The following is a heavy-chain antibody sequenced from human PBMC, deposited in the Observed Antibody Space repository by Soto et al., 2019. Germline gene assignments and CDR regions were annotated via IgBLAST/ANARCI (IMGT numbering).Heavy chain of an antibody. D-gene: IGHD3-22*01. CDR3: AREDPGSFDSSGYYFGYYGMDV. Sequence: QVQLVESGGGVVQPGRSLRLSCAASGHTFSSYGMHWVRQAPGKGLEWVAVIWYDGSNKYYADSVKGRFTISRDNSKNTLYLQMNSLRAEDTAVYYCAREDPGSFDSSGYYFGYYGMDVWGQGTTVTVFS. V-gene: IGHV3-33*01. CDR1: GHTFSSYG. CDR2: IWYDGSNK. J-gene: IGHJ6*02.